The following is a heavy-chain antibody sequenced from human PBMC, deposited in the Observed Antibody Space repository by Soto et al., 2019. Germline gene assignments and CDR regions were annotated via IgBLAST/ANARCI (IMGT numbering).Heavy chain of an antibody. Sequence: SETLSLTCTVSGGSISSGDYYWSWIRQPPGKGLEWIGYIYYSGSTYYNPSLKSRVTISVDTSRNQFSLKLSSVTAADTAVYYCASQYCSSTSCPLDYWGQGTLVTVSS. CDR1: GGSISSGDYY. V-gene: IGHV4-30-4*01. J-gene: IGHJ4*02. CDR2: IYYSGST. D-gene: IGHD2-2*01. CDR3: ASQYCSSTSCPLDY.